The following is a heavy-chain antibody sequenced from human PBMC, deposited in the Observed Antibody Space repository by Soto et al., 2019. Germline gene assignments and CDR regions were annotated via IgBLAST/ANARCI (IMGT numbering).Heavy chain of an antibody. CDR1: GFTFSSYW. CDR2: INNDGSST. J-gene: IGHJ4*02. D-gene: IGHD2-21*01. Sequence: GWSLRLSCAASGFTFSSYWMHWVRQAPGEGLVWVSLINNDGSSTTYADSVRGRFTISRDNAKNTLYLQMNSLRTEDTAGYYCGRDCAPGRWGQGTLVIVSS. CDR3: GRDCAPGR. V-gene: IGHV3-74*01.